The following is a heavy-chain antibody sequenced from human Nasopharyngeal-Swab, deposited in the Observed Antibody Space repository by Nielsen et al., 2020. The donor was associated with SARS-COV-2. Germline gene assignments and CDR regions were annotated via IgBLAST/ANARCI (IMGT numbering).Heavy chain of an antibody. D-gene: IGHD5-12*01. V-gene: IGHV1-18*01. J-gene: IGHJ6*03. CDR3: ARGLGSGYDYYYYYMDV. CDR1: GYTFTSYG. CDR2: ISAYNGNT. Sequence: SVNVSCKASGYTFTSYGISWVRQAPGQGLEWMGWISAYNGNTNYAQKLQGRVTMTTDTSTSTAYMELRSLRSDDTAVYYCARGLGSGYDYYYYYMDVWGKGTTVTVSS.